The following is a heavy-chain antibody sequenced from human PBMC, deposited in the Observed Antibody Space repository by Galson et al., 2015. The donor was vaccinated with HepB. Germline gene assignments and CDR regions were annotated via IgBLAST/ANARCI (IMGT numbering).Heavy chain of an antibody. D-gene: IGHD3-22*01. CDR2: IWYDGRNK. V-gene: IGHV3-30*02. Sequence: SLRLSCAVSGFTLNSYGMHWVRQAPGKGLEWVAFIWYDGRNKYYEDSVKGRFTIPRDNSKNTLYLQMNSLRAEDTAVYYCVRDRPTEYYYDSYGYAYYFDYWGQGTLVTVSS. J-gene: IGHJ4*02. CDR3: VRDRPTEYYYDSYGYAYYFDY. CDR1: GFTLNSYG.